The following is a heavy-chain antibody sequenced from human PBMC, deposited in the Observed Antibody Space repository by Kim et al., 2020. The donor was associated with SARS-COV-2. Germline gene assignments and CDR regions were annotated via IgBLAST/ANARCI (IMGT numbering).Heavy chain of an antibody. CDR2: IYYSGST. D-gene: IGHD4-17*01. V-gene: IGHV4-59*01. Sequence: SETLSLTCTVSGGSISSYYWSWIRQPPGKGLEWIGYIYYSGSTNYNPSLKSRVTISVDTSKNQFSLKLSSVTAADTAVYYCARDYGDYLIDYWGQGTLVTVSS. J-gene: IGHJ4*02. CDR1: GGSISSYY. CDR3: ARDYGDYLIDY.